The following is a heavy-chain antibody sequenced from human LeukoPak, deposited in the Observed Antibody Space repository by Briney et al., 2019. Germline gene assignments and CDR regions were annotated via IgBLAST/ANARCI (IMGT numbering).Heavy chain of an antibody. Sequence: GGSLRLSCAASGFPFSDSWMDWVRQAPGKGMEWVANIKQDGSEKHYADSVKGRFTISRDNAKNSLFLQMNGLRAEGTAVYYCSRRLDYWGQGALVTVSS. CDR2: IKQDGSEK. J-gene: IGHJ4*02. CDR3: SRRLDY. V-gene: IGHV3-7*01. CDR1: GFPFSDSW.